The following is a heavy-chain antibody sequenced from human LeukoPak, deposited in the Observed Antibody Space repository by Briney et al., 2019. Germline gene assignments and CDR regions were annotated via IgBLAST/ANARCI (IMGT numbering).Heavy chain of an antibody. J-gene: IGHJ4*02. CDR3: AKVRPAPVGPDGFDY. V-gene: IGHV4-39*07. CDR2: IYYSGNT. CDR1: GGSISRSGYY. D-gene: IGHD5-24*01. Sequence: SETLSLTCTVSGGSISRSGYYWGWIRQPPGKGLEWIGSIYYSGNTFYNPSLKSRLTISGDTSKNQFSLKLSSVTAADTAVYYCAKVRPAPVGPDGFDYWGQGTLVTVSS.